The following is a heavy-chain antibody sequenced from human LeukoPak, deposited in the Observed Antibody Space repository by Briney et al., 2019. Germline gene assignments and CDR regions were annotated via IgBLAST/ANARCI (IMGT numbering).Heavy chain of an antibody. CDR3: AKGPSYYDSSGHYS. D-gene: IGHD3-22*01. J-gene: IGHJ4*02. CDR1: GFTFDDYA. V-gene: IGHV3-9*01. CDR2: ISWNSGSI. Sequence: PGGSLRLSCAASGFTFDDYAMHWVRQAPGKGLEWVSGISWNSGSIGYADSVKGRFTISRDNAKNSLYLQMNSLRAEDTALYYCAKGPSYYDSSGHYSWGQGTLVTVSS.